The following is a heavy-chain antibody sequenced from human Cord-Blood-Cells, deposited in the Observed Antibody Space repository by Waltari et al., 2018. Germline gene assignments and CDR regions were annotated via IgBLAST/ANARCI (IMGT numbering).Heavy chain of an antibody. CDR2: IDYSGST. Sequence: QVQLQESGPGLVKPSQTLSLTCTVSGGSISSGGYYWSWIRQHPGKGLEWIGYIDYSGSTYYNPSLKSRVTISVATSKNQFSLKLSSVTAADTAVYYCARAPDYGDYLGSAIDYWGQGTLVTVSS. V-gene: IGHV4-31*03. CDR3: ARAPDYGDYLGSAIDY. J-gene: IGHJ4*02. D-gene: IGHD4-17*01. CDR1: GGSISSGGYY.